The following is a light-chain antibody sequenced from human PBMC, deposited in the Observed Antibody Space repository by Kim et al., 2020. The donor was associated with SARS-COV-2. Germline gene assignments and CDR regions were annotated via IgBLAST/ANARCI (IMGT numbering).Light chain of an antibody. J-gene: IGKJ1*01. V-gene: IGKV3-20*01. Sequence: ENVLTQSPGTLSLSPGERATLSCRASQSVSSNFLAWYKQKAGQAPRLLIYSASSRASGIPDRFSGSGSGTDFTLTISTLEPEDFAVYYCQQYGTSPETFGQGTKVDIK. CDR1: QSVSSNF. CDR3: QQYGTSPET. CDR2: SAS.